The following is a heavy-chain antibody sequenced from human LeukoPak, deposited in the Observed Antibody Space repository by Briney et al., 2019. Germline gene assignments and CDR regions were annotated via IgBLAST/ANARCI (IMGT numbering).Heavy chain of an antibody. V-gene: IGHV4-31*03. Sequence: SETLSLTCTVSGGSISSGGYYWRWIRQHPGKGLEWIGYIYYSGSTYYNPSLKSRVTISVDTSKNQFSLKLSSVTAADTAVYYCASEDPGLGYCSGGSCYLGFGAFDIWGQGTMVTVSS. D-gene: IGHD2-15*01. CDR2: IYYSGST. J-gene: IGHJ3*02. CDR1: GGSISSGGYY. CDR3: ASEDPGLGYCSGGSCYLGFGAFDI.